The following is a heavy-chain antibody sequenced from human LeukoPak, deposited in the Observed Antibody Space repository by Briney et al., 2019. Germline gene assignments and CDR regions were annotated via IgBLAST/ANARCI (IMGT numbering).Heavy chain of an antibody. CDR3: ARDPSSGSRGWLDP. Sequence: PGGSLRLSCAASGFTFSRYTVNWVRQAPGKGLEWVSSISSRGDYIYYADSVKGRFTISGDNAKNSVYLQMNSVRAEDTAIYYCARDPSSGSRGWLDPWGQGTLVTVSS. J-gene: IGHJ5*02. D-gene: IGHD1-26*01. CDR2: ISSRGDYI. CDR1: GFTFSRYT. V-gene: IGHV3-21*01.